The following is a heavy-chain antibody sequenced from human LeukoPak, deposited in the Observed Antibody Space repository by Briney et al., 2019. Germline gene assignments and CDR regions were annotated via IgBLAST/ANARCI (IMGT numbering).Heavy chain of an antibody. CDR1: GFTFSSYA. Sequence: GGSLRLSCAASGFTFSSYAMSWVRQAPGKGLEWVSAISGSGGSTCYADSVKGRFTISRDNSKNTLYLQMNSLRAEDTAVYYCAKLPITMIVVVTHFDYWGQGTLVTVSS. D-gene: IGHD3-22*01. CDR2: ISGSGGST. CDR3: AKLPITMIVVVTHFDY. V-gene: IGHV3-23*01. J-gene: IGHJ4*02.